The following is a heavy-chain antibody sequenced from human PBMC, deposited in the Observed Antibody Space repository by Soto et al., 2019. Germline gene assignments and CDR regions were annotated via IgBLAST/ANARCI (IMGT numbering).Heavy chain of an antibody. Sequence: QVQLVRSGAEVKKPGASVKVSCKASGYTFTNYGFSWVRQAPGQGLEWMGWISAYNGNTNYAQKLQGRVTMTTDTSTSTAYMELRSLRSDDTAVYYCARDGDMVRGVTPFDPWGQGTLVTVSS. CDR2: ISAYNGNT. CDR1: GYTFTNYG. D-gene: IGHD3-10*01. V-gene: IGHV1-18*01. CDR3: ARDGDMVRGVTPFDP. J-gene: IGHJ5*02.